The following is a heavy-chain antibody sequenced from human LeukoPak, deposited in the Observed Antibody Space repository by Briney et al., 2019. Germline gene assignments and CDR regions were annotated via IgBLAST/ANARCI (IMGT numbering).Heavy chain of an antibody. Sequence: SETLSLTCTVSGGSTSSGSYYWSWIRQPAGKGLEWIGRIYTSGSTNYNPSLKSRVTISVDTSKNQFSLKLSSVTAADTAVYYCARDSSKPYYMDVWGKGTTVTVSS. CDR3: ARDSSKPYYMDV. D-gene: IGHD6-6*01. J-gene: IGHJ6*03. CDR2: IYTSGST. V-gene: IGHV4-61*02. CDR1: GGSTSSGSYY.